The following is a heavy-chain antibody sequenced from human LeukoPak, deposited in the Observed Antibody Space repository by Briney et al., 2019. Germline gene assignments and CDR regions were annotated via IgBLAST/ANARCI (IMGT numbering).Heavy chain of an antibody. CDR3: ARDSSSGYYFGFDY. CDR1: GGSTSSYY. V-gene: IGHV4-4*07. CDR2: IYTSGST. Sequence: PSETLSLTCTVSGGSTSSYYWSWIRQPAGKGLEWIGRIYTSGSTNYNPSLKSRVTMSVDTSKNQYSLKLSSVTAADTAVYYCARDSSSGYYFGFDYWGQGTLVTVSS. J-gene: IGHJ4*02. D-gene: IGHD3-22*01.